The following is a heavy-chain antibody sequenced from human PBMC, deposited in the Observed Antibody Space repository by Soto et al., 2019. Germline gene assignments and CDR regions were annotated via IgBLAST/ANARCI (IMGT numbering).Heavy chain of an antibody. D-gene: IGHD1-26*01. Sequence: QVPLVESGGGLVKPGGTLRLSCAASGFILNDYYMSWIRQAPGKGLEWVSSISTSGSMKYYADSVKGRFTISRDNAKNSMYLQVNSLRAEDTAVYYCARQYYDSGRGAFEIWGQGTMVTVSS. V-gene: IGHV3-11*01. CDR2: ISTSGSMK. J-gene: IGHJ3*02. CDR3: ARQYYDSGRGAFEI. CDR1: GFILNDYY.